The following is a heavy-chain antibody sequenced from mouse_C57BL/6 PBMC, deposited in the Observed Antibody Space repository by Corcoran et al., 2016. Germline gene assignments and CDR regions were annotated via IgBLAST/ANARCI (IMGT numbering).Heavy chain of an antibody. Sequence: QVQLQQPGAELVKPGASVKMSCKASGYTFTSYWITWVKQRPGQGLEWIGDIYPGSGSTNYNEKFKSKATLTVDTSSSTAYMQLSSLTSEDSAVYYCARSGEGHWYFDVWGTGTTVTVSS. J-gene: IGHJ1*03. CDR1: GYTFTSYW. D-gene: IGHD3-1*01. CDR2: IYPGSGST. V-gene: IGHV1-55*01. CDR3: ARSGEGHWYFDV.